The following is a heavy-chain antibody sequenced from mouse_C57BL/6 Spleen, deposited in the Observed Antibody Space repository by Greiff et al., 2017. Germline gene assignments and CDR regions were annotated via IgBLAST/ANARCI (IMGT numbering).Heavy chain of an antibody. Sequence: QVQLQQPGAELVKPGASVKLSCKASGYTFTSYWMHWVKQRPGRGLEWIGRIDPNSGGTKYNEKFKSKATLTVDKPSSTAYMQLSSLTSEDSAVYYCARGTTVVATYWYFDVWGTGTTVTVSS. J-gene: IGHJ1*03. V-gene: IGHV1-72*01. D-gene: IGHD1-1*01. CDR1: GYTFTSYW. CDR3: ARGTTVVATYWYFDV. CDR2: IDPNSGGT.